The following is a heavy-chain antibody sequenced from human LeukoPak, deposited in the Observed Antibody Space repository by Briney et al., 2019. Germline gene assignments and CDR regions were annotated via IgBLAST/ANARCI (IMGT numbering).Heavy chain of an antibody. CDR3: ATLDSSGWYGDY. J-gene: IGHJ4*02. Sequence: SGGSLRLSCAASGLTFSSYAMSWVRQAPGKGLQWVSSISGSGGTFYADSVKGRFTISRDNSKNTLYLQMNSLRAEDTAVYYCATLDSSGWYGDYWGQGTLVTVSS. CDR1: GLTFSSYA. V-gene: IGHV3-23*01. D-gene: IGHD6-19*01. CDR2: ISGSGGT.